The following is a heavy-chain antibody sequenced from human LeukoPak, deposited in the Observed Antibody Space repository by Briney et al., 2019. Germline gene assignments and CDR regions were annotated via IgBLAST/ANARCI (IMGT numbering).Heavy chain of an antibody. J-gene: IGHJ4*02. D-gene: IGHD3-10*01. Sequence: ASVKVSCKASGYTFTSYDINWVRQAPGQGLEWMGWINPNSGGTNYAQKFQGRVTMTRDTSISTAYMELSRLRSDDTAVYYCARVEGGTMVRGVIIGGFDYWGQGTLVTVSS. V-gene: IGHV1-2*02. CDR1: GYTFTSYD. CDR2: INPNSGGT. CDR3: ARVEGGTMVRGVIIGGFDY.